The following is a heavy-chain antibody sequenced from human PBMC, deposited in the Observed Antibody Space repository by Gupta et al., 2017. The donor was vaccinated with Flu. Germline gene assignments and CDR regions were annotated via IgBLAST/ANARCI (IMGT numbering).Heavy chain of an antibody. CDR3: AREVRRNWFDP. CDR2: ISSTSTKI. V-gene: IGHV3-21*01. J-gene: IGHJ5*02. Sequence: WVGQAPGKGLEWVSSISSTSTKIYYADSVKGRFTISRDNAKNSLYLQMNSLRAEDSAVYYCAREVRRNWFDPWGQGTLVTVSS.